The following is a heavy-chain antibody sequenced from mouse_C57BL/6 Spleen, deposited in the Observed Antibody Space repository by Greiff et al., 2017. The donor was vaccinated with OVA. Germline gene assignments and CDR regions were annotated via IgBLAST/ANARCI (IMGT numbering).Heavy chain of an antibody. CDR1: GYSFTSYY. V-gene: IGHV1-66*01. Sequence: QVQLQQSGPELVKPGASVKISCKASGYSFTSYYIHWVKQRPGQGLEWIGWLYPGSGNTKYNEKFKGKATLTADTSSSTAYMQLSSLTSEDSAVYYCARGGNNWDPYYAMDDWGQGTSVTVSS. J-gene: IGHJ4*01. CDR2: LYPGSGNT. D-gene: IGHD4-1*01. CDR3: ARGGNNWDPYYAMDD.